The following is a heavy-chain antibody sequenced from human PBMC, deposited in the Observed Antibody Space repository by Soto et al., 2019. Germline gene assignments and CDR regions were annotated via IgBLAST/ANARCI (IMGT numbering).Heavy chain of an antibody. CDR1: GFTFSSYG. CDR2: ISYDGSNK. J-gene: IGHJ4*02. Sequence: GGSLRLSCAASGFTFSSYGMHWVRQAPGKGLEWVAVISYDGSNKYYADSVKGRFTISRDNSKNTLYLQMNSLRAEDTAVYYCAKSTRVIVVVTAIDYWGQGTLVTVSS. D-gene: IGHD2-21*02. CDR3: AKSTRVIVVVTAIDY. V-gene: IGHV3-30*18.